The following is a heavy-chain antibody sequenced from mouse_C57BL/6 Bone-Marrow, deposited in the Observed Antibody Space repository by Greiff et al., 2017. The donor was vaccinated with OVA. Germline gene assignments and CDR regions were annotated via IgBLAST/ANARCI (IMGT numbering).Heavy chain of an antibody. V-gene: IGHV2-6*01. CDR3: ASSDYYGSSPFAY. D-gene: IGHD1-1*01. CDR1: GFSLTSYG. CDR2: IWGVGST. Sequence: VKLVESGPGLVAPSQSLSITCTVSGFSLTSYGVDWVRQSPGKGLEWLGVIWGVGSTNYNSALKSRLSISKDNSKSHVFLKMNSLQTDDTAMYYCASSDYYGSSPFAYWGQGTLVTVSA. J-gene: IGHJ3*01.